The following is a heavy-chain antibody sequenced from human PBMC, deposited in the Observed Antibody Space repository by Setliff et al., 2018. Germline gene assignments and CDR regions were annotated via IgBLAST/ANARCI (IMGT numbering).Heavy chain of an antibody. V-gene: IGHV4-34*01. CDR2: INQSGST. CDR1: GGSFGDYY. D-gene: IGHD3-22*01. J-gene: IGHJ3*02. CDR3: ARTFYYDVSDYSGDAFDI. Sequence: SETLSLTCDVFGGSFGDYYWSWIRQPPGKGLEWIGEINQSGSTNYYPSLKIRVTISVDTSKNQFSLKLISLTAANTAVYYCARTFYYDVSDYSGDAFDIWGQGTLVTVSS.